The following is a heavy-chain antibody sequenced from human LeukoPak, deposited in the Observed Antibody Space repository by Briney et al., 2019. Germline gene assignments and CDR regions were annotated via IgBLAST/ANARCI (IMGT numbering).Heavy chain of an antibody. CDR3: AKADSSNWYRYYYMDV. V-gene: IGHV3-23*01. Sequence: GSLRLSCAASGFTFSSYAMSWVRQAPGKGLEWVSAISGSGGSTYYADSVKGRYTISRDNSKNTLYLQMNSLRAEDTAVYYCAKADSSNWYRYYYMDVWGKGTTVTVSS. J-gene: IGHJ6*03. D-gene: IGHD6-13*01. CDR2: ISGSGGST. CDR1: GFTFSSYA.